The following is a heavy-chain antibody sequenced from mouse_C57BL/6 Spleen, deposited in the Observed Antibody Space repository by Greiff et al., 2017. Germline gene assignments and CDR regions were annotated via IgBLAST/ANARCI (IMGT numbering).Heavy chain of an antibody. CDR2: IDPENGDT. D-gene: IGHD2-4*01. CDR3: TTDDYDWFAY. CDR1: GFNIKDDY. V-gene: IGHV14-4*01. J-gene: IGHJ3*01. Sequence: DVKLQESGAELVRPGASVKLSCTASGFNIKDDYMHWVKQRPEQGLEWIGWIDPENGDTEYASKFQGKATITADTSSNTAYLQLSSLTSEDTAVYYCTTDDYDWFAYWGQGTLVTVSA.